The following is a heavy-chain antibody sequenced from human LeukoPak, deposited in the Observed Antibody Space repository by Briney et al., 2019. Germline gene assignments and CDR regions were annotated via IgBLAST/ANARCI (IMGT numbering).Heavy chain of an antibody. Sequence: GGSLRLSCAASGFTFSSYAMSWVRQAPGKGLEWVSAISGSGDSTYYADSVKGRFTISRDNSKNSLYLQMNSLRAEDTAVYYCARDCCGYCSSTSCRDYWGQGTLVTVSS. D-gene: IGHD2-2*03. CDR3: ARDCCGYCSSTSCRDY. CDR1: GFTFSSYA. CDR2: ISGSGDST. V-gene: IGHV3-23*01. J-gene: IGHJ4*02.